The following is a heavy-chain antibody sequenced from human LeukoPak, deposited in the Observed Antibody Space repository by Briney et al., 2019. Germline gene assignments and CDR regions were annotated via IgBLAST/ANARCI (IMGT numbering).Heavy chain of an antibody. V-gene: IGHV3-64*01. CDR3: VRAHSIHDYHYGIDV. Sequence: GGSLRLSCAASGFTFSDLAMHWLRQAPGKGLEYVSTISSNGISPYYANSVKGRFTISRDNYMNMMYLQMGSLRDDDTAVYYCVRAHSIHDYHYGIDVWGHGTTVTVSS. CDR1: GFTFSDLA. D-gene: IGHD3-3*01. J-gene: IGHJ6*02. CDR2: ISSNGISP.